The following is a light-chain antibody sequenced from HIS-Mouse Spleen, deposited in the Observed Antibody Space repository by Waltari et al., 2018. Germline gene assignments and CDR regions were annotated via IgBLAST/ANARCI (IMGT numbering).Light chain of an antibody. CDR1: QSVSSSY. V-gene: IGKV3-20*01. J-gene: IGKJ1*01. Sequence: EIVLTQSPGTLSLSPGERATLSXRAGQSVSSSYLAWYQQKPGQAPRLLIYGASSRATGIPDRFSGSGSGTDFTLTISRLEPEDFAVYYCQQYGSSPPXPXGQGTKVEIK. CDR2: GAS. CDR3: QQYGSSPPXP.